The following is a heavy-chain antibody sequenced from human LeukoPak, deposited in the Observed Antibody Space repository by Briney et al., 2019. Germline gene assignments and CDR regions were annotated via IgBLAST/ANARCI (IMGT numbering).Heavy chain of an antibody. Sequence: ASVKVSCNTSGYTFSSYDVIWVRLAPGQGLEWMGWMNPNSGNTGYAQKFQGRVTMTGDTSISTAYMELSSLISDDTAVYYCAREAFVVAPDDYWGQGTLVTVSS. CDR1: GYTFSSYD. D-gene: IGHD2-15*01. J-gene: IGHJ4*02. V-gene: IGHV1-8*01. CDR3: AREAFVVAPDDY. CDR2: MNPNSGNT.